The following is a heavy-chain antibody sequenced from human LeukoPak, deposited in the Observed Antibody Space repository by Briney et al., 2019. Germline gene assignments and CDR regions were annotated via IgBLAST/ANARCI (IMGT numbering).Heavy chain of an antibody. Sequence: PSETLSLTCTVSGGSVSSGSYYWSWIRQPPGKGLEWIGYIYYSGSTNYNPSLKSRVTISVDTSKNQFSLKLSSVTAADTAVYYCARDRREFNGVSSLPDYWGQGTLVTVSS. D-gene: IGHD2-8*01. CDR2: IYYSGST. V-gene: IGHV4-61*01. J-gene: IGHJ4*02. CDR3: ARDRREFNGVSSLPDY. CDR1: GGSVSSGSYY.